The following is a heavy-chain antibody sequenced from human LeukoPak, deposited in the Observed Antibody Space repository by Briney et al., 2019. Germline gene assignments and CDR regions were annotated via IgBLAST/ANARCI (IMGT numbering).Heavy chain of an antibody. CDR3: AREVRYFDWLHERPRNWFDP. Sequence: SETLSLTCTVSGGSISSGSYYWSWIRQPAGKGLEWIGRIYTSGSTNYNPSLKSRVTISVDTSKNQFSLKLSSVTAADTAVYYCAREVRYFDWLHERPRNWFDPWGQGTLVTVSS. D-gene: IGHD3-9*01. J-gene: IGHJ5*02. CDR1: GGSISSGSYY. CDR2: IYTSGST. V-gene: IGHV4-61*02.